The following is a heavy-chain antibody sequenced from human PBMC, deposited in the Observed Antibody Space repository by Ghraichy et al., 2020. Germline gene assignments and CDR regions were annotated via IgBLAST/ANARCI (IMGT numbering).Heavy chain of an antibody. V-gene: IGHV1-2*06. D-gene: IGHD2-15*01. CDR2: INPNSGGT. Sequence: VKVSCKASGYTFTGYYMHWVRQAPGQGLEWMGRINPNSGGTNYAQKFQGRVTMTRDTSISTAYMELSRLRSDDTAVYYCARDRDLGYCSGGSCQGAYAFDIWGQGTMVTVSS. J-gene: IGHJ3*02. CDR3: ARDRDLGYCSGGSCQGAYAFDI. CDR1: GYTFTGYY.